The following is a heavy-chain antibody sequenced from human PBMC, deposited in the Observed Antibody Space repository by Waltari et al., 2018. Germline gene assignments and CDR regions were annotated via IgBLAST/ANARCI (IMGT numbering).Heavy chain of an antibody. V-gene: IGHV4-39*02. J-gene: IGHJ4*02. D-gene: IGHD1-26*01. Sequence: QLQLQESGPGLVTPSETLSLTCPVSGGSVCTGTNHRGWTRQPPGKGLAWIGTIYYTGNAYYNPSLKSRTTMSVDTSRNQFALKLTSVTAADTDVYYCARELAAGGATGYWGQGTLVTVSS. CDR3: ARELAAGGATGY. CDR1: GGSVCTGTNH. CDR2: IYYTGNA.